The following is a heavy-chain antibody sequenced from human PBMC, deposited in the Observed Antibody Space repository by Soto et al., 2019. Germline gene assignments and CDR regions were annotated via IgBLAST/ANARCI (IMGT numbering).Heavy chain of an antibody. D-gene: IGHD5-12*01. J-gene: IGHJ5*02. V-gene: IGHV1-69*15. CDR3: AKDGGADGYFGNWLDP. CDR2: IIPIFGTT. Sequence: QVHLVQSGAEVKKPGSSVNVSCKASGGTFSNYAITWVRQATGHGLEWVGRIIPIFGTTNVAQKFQGRVTITADESTTTAYMELSGLRSDDTAVYYCAKDGGADGYFGNWLDPWGLGTLVTVSS. CDR1: GGTFSNYA.